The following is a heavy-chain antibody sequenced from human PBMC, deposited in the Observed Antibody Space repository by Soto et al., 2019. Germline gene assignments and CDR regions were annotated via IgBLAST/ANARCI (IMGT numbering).Heavy chain of an antibody. CDR2: INIDGKTT. D-gene: IGHD3-10*01. Sequence: PGGSLRLSCSASGFTLSNYWMHWVRQAPGKGLVWVSRINIDGKTTNYADSVKGRFTISRDNTQNTLYLQMNSLRAEDTAVYYCARVLLRDTGLDFWSQGTLVTVSS. CDR3: ARVLLRDTGLDF. J-gene: IGHJ4*02. CDR1: GFTLSNYW. V-gene: IGHV3-74*01.